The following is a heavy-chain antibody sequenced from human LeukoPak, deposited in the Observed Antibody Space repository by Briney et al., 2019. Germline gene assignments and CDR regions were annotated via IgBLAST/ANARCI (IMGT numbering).Heavy chain of an antibody. CDR1: GFTFSSYS. CDR3: ARGDDSGYYDYFDY. J-gene: IGHJ4*02. CDR2: ISSNSKYI. D-gene: IGHD3-22*01. Sequence: GGSLRLSCAASGFTFSSYSMNWVRQAPGKGLEWVSSISSNSKYIYYADSVKGRFTISRDNAKNSLYLQMNSLRAEDTAVYYCARGDDSGYYDYFDYWGQGALVTVSS. V-gene: IGHV3-21*01.